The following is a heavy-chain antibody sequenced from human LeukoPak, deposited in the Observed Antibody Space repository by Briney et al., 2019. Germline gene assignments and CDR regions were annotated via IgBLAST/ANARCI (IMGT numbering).Heavy chain of an antibody. Sequence: ASVKVSCKASGYTFTSYYMHWVRQAHGQGLEWMGIINPSGGTTSYAQKFQGRVTMTRDTSTSTIYMELSSLRSEDTAVYYCARSLTGYYDSSGFWGQGTLVTVSS. CDR2: INPSGGTT. CDR3: ARSLTGYYDSSGF. J-gene: IGHJ4*02. CDR1: GYTFTSYY. V-gene: IGHV1-46*01. D-gene: IGHD3-22*01.